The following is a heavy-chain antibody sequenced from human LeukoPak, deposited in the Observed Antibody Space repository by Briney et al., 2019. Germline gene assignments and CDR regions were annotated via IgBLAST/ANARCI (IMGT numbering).Heavy chain of an antibody. D-gene: IGHD6-13*01. J-gene: IGHJ2*01. CDR2: IYYSGNT. CDR3: ARDLSGYSSSWPHWYFDL. CDR1: SGSISSNNYY. Sequence: SETLSLTCTVSSGSISSNNYYWGWIRQPPGKGLEWIGSIYYSGNTYFNPSLKSRVSISIDTSKNQFSLNLNSVTAADTAVYYCARDLSGYSSSWPHWYFDLWGRGTLVTVSS. V-gene: IGHV4-39*07.